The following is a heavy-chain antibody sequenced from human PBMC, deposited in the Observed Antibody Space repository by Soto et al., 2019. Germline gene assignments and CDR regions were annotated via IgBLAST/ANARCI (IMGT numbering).Heavy chain of an antibody. D-gene: IGHD1-1*01. Sequence: QVQLQQWGAGLVKPSETLSLSCAVYGQSFSGHSWAWIRQPPGKGLEWIGEINESGSTYYNPSLRSGVTISTDTSKNPFSLKLSSVGAADTAAYFCARGSGIVALPGELEDVKYDYWGQGTLGNVSS. J-gene: IGHJ4*02. CDR1: GQSFSGHS. CDR3: ARGSGIVALPGELEDVKYDY. V-gene: IGHV4-34*01. CDR2: INESGST.